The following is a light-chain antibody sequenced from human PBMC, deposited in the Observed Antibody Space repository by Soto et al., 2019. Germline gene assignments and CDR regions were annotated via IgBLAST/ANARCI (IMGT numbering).Light chain of an antibody. Sequence: QSVLTQPASVSGSPGQSIAISCTGTSSDVGGYNSVSWYQHHPGKAPKLMIYDVNYRPSGISDRFSGSKSGNTASLTISGLQAEDEADYYCSSYTISSTLVFGTGTKVTVL. CDR2: DVN. J-gene: IGLJ1*01. V-gene: IGLV2-14*03. CDR3: SSYTISSTLV. CDR1: SSDVGGYNS.